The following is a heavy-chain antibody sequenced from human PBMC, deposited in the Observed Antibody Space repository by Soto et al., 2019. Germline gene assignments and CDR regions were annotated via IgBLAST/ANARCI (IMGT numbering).Heavy chain of an antibody. J-gene: IGHJ4*02. CDR1: GGTFSSYT. Sequence: ASVKVSCKASGGTFSSYTISWVRQAPGQGLEWMGRIIPILGIANYAQKFQGRVTITADKSTSTAYMELSSLRSEDTAVYYCARSWLDYGDYHRPTDGGYDYWGQGTLVTVSS. D-gene: IGHD4-17*01. V-gene: IGHV1-69*02. CDR2: IIPILGIA. CDR3: ARSWLDYGDYHRPTDGGYDY.